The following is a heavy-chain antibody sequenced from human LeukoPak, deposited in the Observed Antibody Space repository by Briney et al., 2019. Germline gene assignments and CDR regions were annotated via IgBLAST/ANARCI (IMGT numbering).Heavy chain of an antibody. CDR3: ARGGGAPAPGDYVTEVWYGFDL. D-gene: IGHD4-17*01. CDR1: GFTVRDNY. Sequence: GGSLRLSCAASGFTVRDNYITWVRQAPGKGLEWVSVIYSGGSTSYADSVKGRFTVSVDISKNTLFLQMSSLRAEDTAVYYCARGGGAPAPGDYVTEVWYGFDLWGQGTMVTVSS. J-gene: IGHJ3*01. V-gene: IGHV3-66*01. CDR2: IYSGGST.